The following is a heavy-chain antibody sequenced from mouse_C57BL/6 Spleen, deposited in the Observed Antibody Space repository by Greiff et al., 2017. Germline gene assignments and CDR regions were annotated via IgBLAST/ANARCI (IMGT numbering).Heavy chain of an antibody. V-gene: IGHV14-4*01. CDR2: IDPENGDT. J-gene: IGHJ2*01. CDR3: TTLIYYYGIDY. CDR1: GFNIKDDY. Sequence: EVKLQESGAELVRPGASVKLSCTASGFNIKDDYMHWVKQRPEQGLEWIGWIDPENGDTEYASKFQGKATITADTSSNTAYLQLSSLTSEDTAVYYGTTLIYYYGIDYWGQGTTLTVSS. D-gene: IGHD1-1*01.